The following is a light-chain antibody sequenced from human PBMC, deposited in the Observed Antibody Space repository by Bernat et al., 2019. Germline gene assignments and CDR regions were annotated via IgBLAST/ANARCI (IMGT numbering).Light chain of an antibody. V-gene: IGKV1-12*01. J-gene: IGKJ4*01. CDR3: QQYHSRPLT. CDR1: QVIDSW. CDR2: KAS. Sequence: TVTITCRASQVIDSWLAWYQQKPGKAPNLLLHKASSLHGGVPSRFSGSGSGTEFSLTINSLQSEDFGTYYCQQYHSRPLTLDGGTKVEL.